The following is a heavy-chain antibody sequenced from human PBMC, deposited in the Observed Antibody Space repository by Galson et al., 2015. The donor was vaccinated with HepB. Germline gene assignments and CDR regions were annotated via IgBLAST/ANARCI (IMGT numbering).Heavy chain of an antibody. CDR3: SRLGDLSGYSSR. V-gene: IGHV3-73*01. D-gene: IGHD6-13*01. J-gene: IGHJ4*02. CDR2: IKSKASNYAT. CDR1: GFTFRNYA. Sequence: SLRLSCAASGFTFRNYAMSWVRQASGKGPEWVGRIKSKASNYATSYVPSLKGRFTISRDNSKNMAFLHMKGLKTEDTAVYYCSRLGDLSGYSSRWGQGTLVTVSS.